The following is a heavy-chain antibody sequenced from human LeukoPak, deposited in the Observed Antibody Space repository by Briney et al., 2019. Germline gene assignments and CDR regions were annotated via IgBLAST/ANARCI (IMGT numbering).Heavy chain of an antibody. CDR1: GYTFTGYY. J-gene: IGHJ4*02. CDR2: INPNSGGT. CDR3: ARGYCSGGSCYLTFDY. V-gene: IGHV1-2*02. Sequence: ASVTVSCKASGYTFTGYYMHWVRQAPGQGLEWMGWINPNSGGTNYAQKFQGRVTMTRDTSISTAYMELSRLRSDDTAVYYCARGYCSGGSCYLTFDYWGQGTLVTVSS. D-gene: IGHD2-15*01.